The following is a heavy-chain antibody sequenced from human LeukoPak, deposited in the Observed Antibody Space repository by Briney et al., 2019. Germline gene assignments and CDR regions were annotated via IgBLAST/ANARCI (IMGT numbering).Heavy chain of an antibody. Sequence: GASVKVSCKASGYTFTGYYMHWVRQAPGQGLEWMGWINPNGGGTNYAQKFQGRVTMTRDTSISTAYMELSRLRSDDTAVYYCARDPYCSSTSCYWFDPWGQGTLVTVSS. CDR2: INPNGGGT. D-gene: IGHD2-2*01. CDR3: ARDPYCSSTSCYWFDP. CDR1: GYTFTGYY. J-gene: IGHJ5*02. V-gene: IGHV1-2*02.